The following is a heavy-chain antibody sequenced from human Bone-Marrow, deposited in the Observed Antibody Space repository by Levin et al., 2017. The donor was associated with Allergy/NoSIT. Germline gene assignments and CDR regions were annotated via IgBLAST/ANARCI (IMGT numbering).Heavy chain of an antibody. J-gene: IGHJ4*02. CDR3: AREGPYGSGSYYPDY. V-gene: IGHV3-30-3*01. CDR1: GFTFSSYA. CDR2: ISYDGSNK. D-gene: IGHD3-10*01. Sequence: GGSLRLSCAASGFTFSSYAMHWVRQAPGKGLEWVAVISYDGSNKYYADSVKGRFTISRDNSKNTLYLQMNSLRAEDTAVYYCAREGPYGSGSYYPDYWGQGTLVTVSS.